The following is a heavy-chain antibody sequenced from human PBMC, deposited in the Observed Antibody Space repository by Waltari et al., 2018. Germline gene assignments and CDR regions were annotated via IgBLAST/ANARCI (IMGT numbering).Heavy chain of an antibody. D-gene: IGHD6-6*01. V-gene: IGHV4-34*01. J-gene: IGHJ1*01. CDR1: GGSFSGYY. CDR2: LNHSGST. CDR3: ARVGPLSIAARSWGEYFQH. Sequence: QVQLQQWGAGLLKPSETLSLTCAVYGGSFSGYYWSWIRQPPGKGLEWIGELNHSGSTNYTPSLKSRVTISVDTSKNQFSLKLSSVTAADTAVYYCARVGPLSIAARSWGEYFQHWGQGTLVTVSS.